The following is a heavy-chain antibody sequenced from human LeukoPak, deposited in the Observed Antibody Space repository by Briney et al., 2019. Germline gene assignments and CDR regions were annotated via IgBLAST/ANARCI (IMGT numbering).Heavy chain of an antibody. J-gene: IGHJ4*02. D-gene: IGHD6-6*01. CDR1: GFTFSGYW. V-gene: IGHV3-74*01. CDR2: ISKDGSRT. CDR3: ARAVSITARSTGY. Sequence: PGGSLRLSCAASGFTFSGYWMHWVRQAPGKGLVWVSRISKDGSRTDYADSVKGRFTISGDNAKNTLYLQMNSLRAEDTALYYCARAVSITARSTGYWGQGTLVTVSS.